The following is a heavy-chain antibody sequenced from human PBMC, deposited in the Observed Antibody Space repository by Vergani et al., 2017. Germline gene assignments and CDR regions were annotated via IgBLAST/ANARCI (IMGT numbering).Heavy chain of an antibody. Sequence: QVQLVQSGAEVKKPGSSVKVSCKASGGTFSSYAISWVRQAPGQGLEWMGGIIPIFGTANYAQKFQGRVTITADEATSTAYMELSSLRSEDTAVYYCARVPYSGRYSQYYYYYYMDVWGKGTTVTVSS. CDR3: ARVPYSGRYSQYYYYYYMDV. V-gene: IGHV1-69*01. CDR2: IIPIFGTA. J-gene: IGHJ6*03. CDR1: GGTFSSYA. D-gene: IGHD1-26*01.